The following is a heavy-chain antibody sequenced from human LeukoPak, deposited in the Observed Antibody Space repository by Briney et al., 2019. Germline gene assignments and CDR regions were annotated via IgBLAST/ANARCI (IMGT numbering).Heavy chain of an antibody. CDR1: GGSISSSSYC. D-gene: IGHD3-10*01. V-gene: IGHV4-39*07. CDR3: ARETVAWAGRCLDY. Sequence: SETLSLTCTVSGGSISSSSYCWGWIRQPPGKGLEWIGSIYYSGSTYYNPSLKSRVTISVDTSKNQFSLKLSSVTAADTAVYYCARETVAWAGRCLDYWGQGTLVTVSS. J-gene: IGHJ4*02. CDR2: IYYSGST.